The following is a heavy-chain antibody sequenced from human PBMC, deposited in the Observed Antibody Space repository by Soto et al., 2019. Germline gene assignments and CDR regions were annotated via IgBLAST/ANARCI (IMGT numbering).Heavy chain of an antibody. Sequence: SGPTLMNPPQNLTRIFNFSGLSLITRGVGVCWIRQPPGKAMEWLALSYWDDDKRYSPSLKSRLTITKDTSKNQVVLTMTNMDPVDTATYYCAHSGRYCSGGSCYRNWFDPWGQGTLVTVSS. CDR2: SYWDDDK. D-gene: IGHD2-15*01. J-gene: IGHJ5*02. CDR3: AHSGRYCSGGSCYRNWFDP. V-gene: IGHV2-5*02. CDR1: GLSLITRGVG.